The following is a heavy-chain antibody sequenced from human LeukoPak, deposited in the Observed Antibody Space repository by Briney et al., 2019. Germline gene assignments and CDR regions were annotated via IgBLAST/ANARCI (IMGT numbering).Heavy chain of an antibody. V-gene: IGHV4-59*08. CDR3: AKRYYSGSGSYPAHIDY. D-gene: IGHD3-10*01. CDR2: IYYSGST. CDR1: GGSISSYY. Sequence: SETLSLTCTVSGGSISSYYWSWIRQPPGKGLEWIGYIYYSGSTNYNPSLKSRVTISVDTSKNQFSLKLSSVTAADTAVYYCAKRYYSGSGSYPAHIDYWGQGTLVTVSS. J-gene: IGHJ4*02.